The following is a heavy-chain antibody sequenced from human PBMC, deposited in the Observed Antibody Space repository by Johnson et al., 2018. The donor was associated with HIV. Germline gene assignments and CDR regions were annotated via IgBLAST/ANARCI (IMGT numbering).Heavy chain of an antibody. J-gene: IGHJ3*02. CDR1: GFTFSDYY. Sequence: VQLVESGGGVVQPGRSLRLSCAASGFTFSDYYMSWVRQAPGKGLEWVSVIYSGASTYYADSVKGRFTISRDNSKNTLYLQMNSLRAEDTAVYYCARTRQGAFDIWGQGTMVTVSS. CDR3: ARTRQGAFDI. V-gene: IGHV3-66*02. CDR2: IYSGAST.